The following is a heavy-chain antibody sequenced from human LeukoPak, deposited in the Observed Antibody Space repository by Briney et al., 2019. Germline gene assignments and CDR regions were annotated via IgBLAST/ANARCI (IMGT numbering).Heavy chain of an antibody. Sequence: GGSLRLSCAASGFAFSSYWMSWVRQAPGRGPEWVANVNRDGSETYYLDSVKGRFTISKDNAKNSLYLQMNSLRAEDTALYHCARNNGMDVWGQGTTVIVSS. J-gene: IGHJ6*02. V-gene: IGHV3-7*03. CDR3: ARNNGMDV. CDR2: VNRDGSET. CDR1: GFAFSSYW.